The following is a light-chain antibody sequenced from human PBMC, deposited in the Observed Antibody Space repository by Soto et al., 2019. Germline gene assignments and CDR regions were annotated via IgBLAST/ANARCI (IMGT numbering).Light chain of an antibody. Sequence: QSVLTQPPSASRSPGQRVTISCSRSSSNIGSNYVYWYQQLPGTAPKLLIYRNNQRPSGVTDRFSGSKSGTSASLAISGLRSEDEADYYCAAWDDSLSGRGVFGGGTQLTVL. CDR2: RNN. CDR1: SSNIGSNY. V-gene: IGLV1-47*01. CDR3: AAWDDSLSGRGV. J-gene: IGLJ3*02.